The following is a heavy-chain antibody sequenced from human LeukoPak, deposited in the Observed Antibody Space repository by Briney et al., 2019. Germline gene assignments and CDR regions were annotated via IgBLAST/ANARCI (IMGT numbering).Heavy chain of an antibody. Sequence: GGSLRLSCAASGFTFSSYSMNWVRQAPGKGLEWVSSISSSSSYIYYADSVKGRFTISRDNTKNSLYLQMNSLRAEDTAVYYCATLKLRYFDWSDYWGQGTLVTVSS. CDR1: GFTFSSYS. CDR3: ATLKLRYFDWSDY. D-gene: IGHD3-9*01. V-gene: IGHV3-21*01. J-gene: IGHJ4*02. CDR2: ISSSSSYI.